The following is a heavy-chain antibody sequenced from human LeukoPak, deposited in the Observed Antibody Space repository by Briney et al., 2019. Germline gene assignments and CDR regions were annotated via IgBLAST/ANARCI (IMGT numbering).Heavy chain of an antibody. V-gene: IGHV1-69*13. Sequence: ASVKVSCKASGGTFSSYAISWVRQAPGQGLEWMGGTIPIFGTANYAQKFQGRVTITADESTSTAYMELSSLRSEDTAVYYCARVADYKNYYFDYSRQGTLVTVSS. CDR2: TIPIFGTA. CDR3: ARVADYKNYYFDY. D-gene: IGHD4-11*01. CDR1: GGTFSSYA. J-gene: IGHJ4*02.